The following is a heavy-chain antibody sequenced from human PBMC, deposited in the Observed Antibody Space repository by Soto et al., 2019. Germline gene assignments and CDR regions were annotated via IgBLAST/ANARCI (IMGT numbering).Heavy chain of an antibody. CDR2: IYYSGST. CDR3: ARDREADIVVVPAAMMGRYGMDA. D-gene: IGHD2-2*01. V-gene: IGHV4-39*07. CDR1: GGSISSSSYY. J-gene: IGHJ6*02. Sequence: SETLSLTCTVSGGSISSSSYYWGWIRQPPGKGLEWIGSIYYSGSTYYNPSLKSRVTISVDTSKNQFSLKLSSVTAADTAVYYCARDREADIVVVPAAMMGRYGMDAWGQGTTVTVSS.